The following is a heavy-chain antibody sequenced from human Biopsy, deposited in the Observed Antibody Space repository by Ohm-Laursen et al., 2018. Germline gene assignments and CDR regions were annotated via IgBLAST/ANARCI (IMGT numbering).Heavy chain of an antibody. D-gene: IGHD5-12*01. CDR2: IFYSANT. J-gene: IGHJ4*02. CDR1: GDSINGGRYY. V-gene: IGHV4-31*11. CDR3: ARLGSGDYFPTFFDF. Sequence: SQTLSLTCAVSGDSINGGRYYWNWIRPHPGKGLEWIGNIFYSANTYYNPSLKSRVTISVDTSKNQFSLKLSSVTAADTAVYYCARLGSGDYFPTFFDFWGQGALVTVSS.